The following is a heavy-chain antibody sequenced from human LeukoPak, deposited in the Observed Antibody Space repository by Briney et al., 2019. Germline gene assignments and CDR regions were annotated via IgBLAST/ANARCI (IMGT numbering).Heavy chain of an antibody. CDR2: IYPGGSDA. D-gene: IGHD2-2*01. Sequence: GESLKISCKGSGYSFTSYWIGWVRQMPGKGLEWMGTIYPGGSDARYSPSFQGQVTISADKSTDTAYLQWSSLKASDTAMYYCARGAPAFDYWGQGTLVTVSS. V-gene: IGHV5-51*01. CDR3: ARGAPAFDY. CDR1: GYSFTSYW. J-gene: IGHJ4*02.